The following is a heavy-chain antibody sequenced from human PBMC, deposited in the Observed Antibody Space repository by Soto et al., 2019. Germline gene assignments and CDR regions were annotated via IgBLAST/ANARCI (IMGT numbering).Heavy chain of an antibody. CDR3: ARTTDFWSGYSVPVGFDP. CDR2: IIPIFGTA. V-gene: IGHV1-69*13. D-gene: IGHD3-3*01. Sequence: GASVKVSCKASGGTFSSYAISWVRQAPGQGLEWMGGIIPIFGTANYAQKFQGRVTITADESTSTAYMELSSLRSEDTAVYYCARTTDFWSGYSVPVGFDPWGQGTLVTVSS. J-gene: IGHJ5*02. CDR1: GGTFSSYA.